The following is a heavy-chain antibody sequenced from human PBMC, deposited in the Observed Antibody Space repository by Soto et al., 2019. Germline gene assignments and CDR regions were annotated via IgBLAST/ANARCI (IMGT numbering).Heavy chain of an antibody. CDR3: ASEYTACPLAYGLDV. D-gene: IGHD2-2*02. CDR2: ISSRSDI. J-gene: IGHJ6*02. CDR1: GFTFSTYS. Sequence: GGSLRLSCVGSGFTFSTYSINWVRQAPGKGLECVSSISSRSDIYYADSVKGRFTIFRDNAKNSVYLQMNSLRAEDTAVYYCASEYTACPLAYGLDVWGQGTTVTVSS. V-gene: IGHV3-21*01.